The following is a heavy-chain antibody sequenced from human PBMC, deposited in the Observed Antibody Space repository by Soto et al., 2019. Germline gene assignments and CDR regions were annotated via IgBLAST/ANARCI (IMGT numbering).Heavy chain of an antibody. D-gene: IGHD3-3*01. CDR2: IDHSGYT. V-gene: IGHV4-34*01. CDR1: GGSFSGYY. J-gene: IGHJ5*02. Sequence: ETLSLTCAVYGGSFSGYYWNWIRQPPGKGLEWIGEIDHSGYTNYNPSLKSRVTISVDTSKNQFSLRLTSVTAADTAVYYCARVRDWFEPWGEGTLVTVSS. CDR3: ARVRDWFEP.